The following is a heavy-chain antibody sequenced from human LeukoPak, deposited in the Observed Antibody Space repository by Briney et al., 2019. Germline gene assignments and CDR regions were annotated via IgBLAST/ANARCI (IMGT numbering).Heavy chain of an antibody. CDR1: GFTFSSDW. CDR2: IKSGTDGGST. D-gene: IGHD3-3*01. V-gene: IGHV3-15*01. CDR3: TTSDEFWRFEDY. J-gene: IGHJ4*02. Sequence: GGSLRLSCAASGFTFSSDWMSWVRQAPGKGLEWVGRIKSGTDGGSTDYAAPVKGRFTISRDDSKNTLYMQMNSLKTEDTAVYYCTTSDEFWRFEDYWGQGTLVTVSS.